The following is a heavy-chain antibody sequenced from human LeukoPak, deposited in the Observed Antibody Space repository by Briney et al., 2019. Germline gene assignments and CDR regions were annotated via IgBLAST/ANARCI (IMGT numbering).Heavy chain of an antibody. CDR3: AREVLIVAAGNGGIYYYYYYMDV. Sequence: ASVKVSCKASGYTFTSYGISWVRQAPGQGLEWMGWISAYNGKTNYAQKLQGRVTMTTDTSTSTAYMELRSLRSDDTAVYYCAREVLIVAAGNGGIYYYYYYMDVWGKGTTVTVSS. CDR2: ISAYNGKT. V-gene: IGHV1-18*01. J-gene: IGHJ6*03. CDR1: GYTFTSYG. D-gene: IGHD6-13*01.